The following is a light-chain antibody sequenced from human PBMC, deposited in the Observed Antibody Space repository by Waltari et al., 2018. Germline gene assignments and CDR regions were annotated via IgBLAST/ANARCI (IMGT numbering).Light chain of an antibody. CDR2: AAS. CDR1: QSISTS. V-gene: IGKV1-39*01. Sequence: DIQMTQSPSSLSASVGDRVTITCRASQSISTSLNWYQQKPGKAPKLLIYAASSLASGVPSRFSGSGSATDFTLTINSLQPEDFATYSCQQSYSTPRTFGPGTKVDFK. CDR3: QQSYSTPRT. J-gene: IGKJ3*01.